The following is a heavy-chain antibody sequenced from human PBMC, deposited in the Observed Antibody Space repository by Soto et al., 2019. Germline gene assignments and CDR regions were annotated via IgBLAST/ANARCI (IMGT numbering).Heavy chain of an antibody. V-gene: IGHV1-46*03. J-gene: IGHJ6*03. CDR2: INPSGGST. Sequence: ASVKVSCKASGYTFTSYYMHWVRQAPGQGLEWMGIINPSGGSTSYAQKFQGRVTMTRDTSTSTVYMELSSLRSEDTAVYYCARDTPQNDFYYSYYMDVWGKGTTVTVSS. CDR1: GYTFTSYY. CDR3: ARDTPQNDFYYSYYMDV.